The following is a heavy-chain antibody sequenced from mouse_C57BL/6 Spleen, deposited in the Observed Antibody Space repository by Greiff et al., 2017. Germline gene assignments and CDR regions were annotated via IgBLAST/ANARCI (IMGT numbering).Heavy chain of an antibody. CDR2: IDPETGGT. V-gene: IGHV1-15*01. CDR1: GYTFTDYE. D-gene: IGHD2-4*01. CDR3: TRGGYDYGGAWCAY. J-gene: IGHJ3*01. Sequence: QVQLQQSGAELVRPGASVTLSCKASGYTFTDYEMHWVKQTPVHGLEWIGAIDPETGGTAYNQKFKGKAKLTADKSSSTAYMELRILTSEDSAVYYCTRGGYDYGGAWCAYWGQGTLVTVSA.